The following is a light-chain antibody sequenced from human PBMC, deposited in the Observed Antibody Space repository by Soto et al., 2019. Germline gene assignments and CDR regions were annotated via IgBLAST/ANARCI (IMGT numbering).Light chain of an antibody. V-gene: IGLV2-14*01. CDR3: TSFTSSSTDV. J-gene: IGLJ1*01. CDR1: SSDVGAYDY. Sequence: QSVLTQPASVSGSPGQSITISCTGTSSDVGAYDYVSWYQQHPDKAPKFMIYEVTNRPSGVSHRFSGSKSGNTASLTISGLQAEDEADYYCTSFTSSSTDVFGTGTKVTVL. CDR2: EVT.